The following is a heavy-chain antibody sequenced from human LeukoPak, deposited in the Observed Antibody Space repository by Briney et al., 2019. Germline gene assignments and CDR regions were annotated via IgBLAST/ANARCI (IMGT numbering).Heavy chain of an antibody. Sequence: PGGSLRLSCAASGFTFSSYWMSWVRQAPGKGLEWVANIKQDGSENYYVDSVKGRFTISRDNAKNSLYLQMNSLRAEDTAVYYCARDYRGYRAPYYFDYWGQGTLVTVSS. D-gene: IGHD2-15*01. CDR1: GFTFSSYW. CDR3: ARDYRGYRAPYYFDY. V-gene: IGHV3-7*01. J-gene: IGHJ4*02. CDR2: IKQDGSEN.